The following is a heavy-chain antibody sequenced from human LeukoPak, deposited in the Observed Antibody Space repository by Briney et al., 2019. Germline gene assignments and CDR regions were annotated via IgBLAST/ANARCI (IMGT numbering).Heavy chain of an antibody. V-gene: IGHV4-59*01. Sequence: SETLSLTCTVSGGSISSYYWSWIRQPPGKGLEWIGYIYYSGSTNYNPSLKSRVTISVDTSKNQFSLELSSVTAADTAVYYCARDGWLQLGGMDVWGQGTTVTVSS. J-gene: IGHJ6*02. CDR1: GGSISSYY. CDR3: ARDGWLQLGGMDV. CDR2: IYYSGST. D-gene: IGHD5-24*01.